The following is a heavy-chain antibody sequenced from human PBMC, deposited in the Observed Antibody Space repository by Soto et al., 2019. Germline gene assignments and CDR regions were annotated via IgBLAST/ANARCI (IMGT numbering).Heavy chain of an antibody. CDR3: AREGNEVPAAIRGWFDP. Sequence: KTSETLSLTCTVSGGSISSYYWSWIRQPPGKGLEWIGYIYYSGSTNYNPSLKSRVTISVDTSKNQFSLKLSSVTAADTAVYYCAREGNEVPAAIRGWFDPWGQGTLVTVSS. CDR2: IYYSGST. V-gene: IGHV4-59*01. CDR1: GGSISSYY. J-gene: IGHJ5*02. D-gene: IGHD2-2*02.